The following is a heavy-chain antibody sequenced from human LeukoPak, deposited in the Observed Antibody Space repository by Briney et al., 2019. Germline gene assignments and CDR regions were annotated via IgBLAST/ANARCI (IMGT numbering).Heavy chain of an antibody. CDR1: GGSISSFY. D-gene: IGHD6-19*01. J-gene: IGHJ5*02. CDR3: ARGGRAVASSWFGP. V-gene: IGHV4-59*01. CDR2: IYSSGST. Sequence: SETLSLTCVVSGGSISSFYWSWIRQPPGKALEWIGYIYSSGSTSYNPSLKSRVTISVDTSKNQFSLRLSSVTAADTAVYYCARGGRAVASSWFGPWGQGTLVTVSS.